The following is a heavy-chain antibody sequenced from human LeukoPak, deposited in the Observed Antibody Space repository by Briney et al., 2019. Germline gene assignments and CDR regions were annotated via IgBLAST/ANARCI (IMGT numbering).Heavy chain of an antibody. V-gene: IGHV3-15*01. CDR3: NRGHYGR. Sequence: SPGGSLSPSWAASGFPFTFTWMNSVRQAPGKGLEWVGHIKGKSDGGTTEYAAPVKDRFTISRDDSKSTLYLQMTSLNTDDTAVYNSNRGHYGRWGQGTLVTVSS. D-gene: IGHD3-10*01. J-gene: IGHJ4*02. CDR1: GFPFTFTW. CDR2: IKGKSDGGTT.